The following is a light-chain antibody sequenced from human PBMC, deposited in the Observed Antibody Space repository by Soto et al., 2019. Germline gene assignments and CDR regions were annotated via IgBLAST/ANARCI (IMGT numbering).Light chain of an antibody. CDR3: QQSSNWPLT. CDR2: DAS. Sequence: EIVLTQSPATLSLSPGERVTLSCRASQSVSTYLAWYQQKVGQAPRLLIYDASNRATGIPARFSGSGSGTDFTLTISSLEPEDFAVYYCQQSSNWPLTFGGGTKVEIK. V-gene: IGKV3-11*01. J-gene: IGKJ4*01. CDR1: QSVSTY.